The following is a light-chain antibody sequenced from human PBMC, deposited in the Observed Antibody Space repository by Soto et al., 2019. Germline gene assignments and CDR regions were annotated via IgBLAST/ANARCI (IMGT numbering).Light chain of an antibody. CDR2: EAS. CDR3: RQSYGSLPFT. J-gene: IGKJ3*01. CDR1: QDVSSY. V-gene: IGKV1-39*01. Sequence: DIQLTQSPSPLSASVGDRVYITCRTSQDVSSYLNWYQAKPVKAPKLLVYEASTLESGVPSRFSGSGSGTDFTLTTSAQHPKDSATYSCRQSYGSLPFTFGPGTRVDI.